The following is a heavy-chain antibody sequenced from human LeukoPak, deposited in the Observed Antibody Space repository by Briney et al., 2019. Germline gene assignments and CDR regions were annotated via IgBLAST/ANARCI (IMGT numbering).Heavy chain of an antibody. CDR1: GGSFSGYY. CDR2: INHSGST. CDR3: ARGYQYYYDSSGYWGYYYGMDV. Sequence: SETLSLTCAVYGGSFSGYYWSWIRQPPGKGLEWIGEINHSGSTNYNPSLKSRVTISVDTSKNQFSLKLSSVTAADTAVYYCARGYQYYYDSSGYWGYYYGMDVWGQGTTVTVSS. J-gene: IGHJ6*02. V-gene: IGHV4-34*01. D-gene: IGHD3-22*01.